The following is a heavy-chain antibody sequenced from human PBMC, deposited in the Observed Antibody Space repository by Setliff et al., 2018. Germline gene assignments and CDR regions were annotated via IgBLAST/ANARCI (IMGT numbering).Heavy chain of an antibody. CDR3: ARELRSPYWHIDF. V-gene: IGHV1-46*01. J-gene: IGHJ4*02. CDR1: GYTFTSYY. D-gene: IGHD2-15*01. CDR2: ISTGGGSA. Sequence: ASVKVSCKASGYTFTSYYMYWVRQAPGQGLEWMGTISTGGGSASLVDQFQGRVTITADESTSTGYLELSRLRSEDTAIYYCARELRSPYWHIDFWGQGTLVTVSS.